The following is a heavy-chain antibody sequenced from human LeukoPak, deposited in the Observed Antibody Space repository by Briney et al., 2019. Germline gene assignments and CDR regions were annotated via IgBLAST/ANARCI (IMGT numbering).Heavy chain of an antibody. CDR2: INTNTGNP. J-gene: IGHJ4*02. CDR3: ARTNRFGEFYYFDY. CDR1: GYTFTSYA. D-gene: IGHD3-10*01. V-gene: IGHV7-4-1*02. Sequence: ASVKVSCKASGYTFTSYAMNWARQAPGQGLEWMGWINTNTGNPTYAQGFTGRFVFSLDTSVSTAYLQISSLKAEDTAVYYCARTNRFGEFYYFDYWGQGTLVTVSS.